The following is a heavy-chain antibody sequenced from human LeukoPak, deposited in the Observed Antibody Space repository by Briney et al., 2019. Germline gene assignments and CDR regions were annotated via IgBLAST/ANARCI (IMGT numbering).Heavy chain of an antibody. CDR1: GFTFSSYS. V-gene: IGHV3-21*03. D-gene: IGHD2-15*01. Sequence: GGPLRLSCAASGFTFSSYSMNWVRQAPGKGLEWVSSISSSSSYIYYADSVKGRFTISRDNAKNSLYLQMNSLKSEHTAVYYCTTIRGFCSGRSCLGYWGQGTLVTVSS. J-gene: IGHJ4*02. CDR3: TTIRGFCSGRSCLGY. CDR2: ISSSSSYI.